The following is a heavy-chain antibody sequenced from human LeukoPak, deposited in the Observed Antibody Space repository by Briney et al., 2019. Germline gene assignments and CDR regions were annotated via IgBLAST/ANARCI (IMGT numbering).Heavy chain of an antibody. Sequence: ASVKVSCKASGYAFTNYGISWVRQAPGQGLEWMGRINPNSGGTNYAQKFQGRVTMTRDTSTSTVYMELSSLRSEDTAVYYCARVLYYYDSSGYSNDAFDIWGQGTMVTVSS. J-gene: IGHJ3*02. CDR3: ARVLYYYDSSGYSNDAFDI. V-gene: IGHV1-18*01. D-gene: IGHD3-22*01. CDR1: GYAFTNYG. CDR2: INPNSGGT.